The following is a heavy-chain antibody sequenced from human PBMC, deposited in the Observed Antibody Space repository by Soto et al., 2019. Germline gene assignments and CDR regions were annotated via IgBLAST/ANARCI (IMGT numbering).Heavy chain of an antibody. CDR1: GFTFSSYE. D-gene: IGHD6-13*01. CDR3: ARDQSLSSSSWFYYFDY. CDR2: ISSSGSTI. V-gene: IGHV3-48*03. J-gene: IGHJ4*02. Sequence: GGSLRLSCAASGFTFSSYEMNWVRQAPGKGLEWVSYISSSGSTIYYADSVKGRFTISRDNAKNSLYLQMNSLRAEDTAVYYCARDQSLSSSSWFYYFDYWGQGTLVTVSS.